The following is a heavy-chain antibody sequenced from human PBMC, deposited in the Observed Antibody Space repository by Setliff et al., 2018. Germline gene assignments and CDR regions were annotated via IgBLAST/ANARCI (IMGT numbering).Heavy chain of an antibody. Sequence: ASVKVSCKASGYTFTSYGFSWVRQAPGQGLEWMGGLIPMFGTPGYAQKFQDRVTITTDESTSTAYMELNSLTSEDTAVYYCARSPALLGIVYLDPWGQGARVTVSS. J-gene: IGHJ5*02. V-gene: IGHV1-69*05. D-gene: IGHD2-15*01. CDR3: ARSPALLGIVYLDP. CDR2: LIPMFGTP. CDR1: GYTFTSYG.